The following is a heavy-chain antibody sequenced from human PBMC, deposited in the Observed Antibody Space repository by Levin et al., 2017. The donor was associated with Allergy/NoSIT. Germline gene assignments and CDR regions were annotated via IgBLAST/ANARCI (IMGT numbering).Heavy chain of an antibody. V-gene: IGHV3-23*01. CDR3: AKPSQGYQLLYFDY. D-gene: IGHD2-2*01. J-gene: IGHJ4*02. Sequence: PGGSLRLSCAASGFTFSSYAMSWVRQAPGKGLEWVSAISGSGGSTYYADSVKGRFTISRDNSKNTLYLQMNSLRAEDTAVYYCAKPSQGYQLLYFDYWGQGTLVTVSA. CDR2: ISGSGGST. CDR1: GFTFSSYA.